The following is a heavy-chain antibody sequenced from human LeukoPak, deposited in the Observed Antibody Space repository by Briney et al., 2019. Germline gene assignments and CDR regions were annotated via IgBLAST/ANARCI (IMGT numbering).Heavy chain of an antibody. D-gene: IGHD4-17*01. CDR3: ARVVTVTSTGGPFDY. Sequence: GGSLRLSCAASGFTLSDYSMYWVRQAPGKGLEWVSYISSSGSTIYYADAVKGRFTISRDNAKNSLFLQMNTLRAEDTAVYYCARVVTVTSTGGPFDYWGQGTLVTVSS. V-gene: IGHV3-48*03. CDR2: ISSSGSTI. J-gene: IGHJ4*02. CDR1: GFTLSDYS.